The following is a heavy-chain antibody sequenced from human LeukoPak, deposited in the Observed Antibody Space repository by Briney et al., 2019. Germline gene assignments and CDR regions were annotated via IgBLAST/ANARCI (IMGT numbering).Heavy chain of an antibody. Sequence: PGGSLRLSCAASGFTFSSYAMSWVRQAPGKGLEWVSDISGSGGSTYYADSVKGRFTISRDNSKNTLYLQMNSLRAEDTAVYYCAKTSVDSSSWYEDAFDIWGQGTIATVSS. V-gene: IGHV3-23*01. CDR1: GFTFSSYA. CDR2: ISGSGGST. J-gene: IGHJ3*02. CDR3: AKTSVDSSSWYEDAFDI. D-gene: IGHD6-13*01.